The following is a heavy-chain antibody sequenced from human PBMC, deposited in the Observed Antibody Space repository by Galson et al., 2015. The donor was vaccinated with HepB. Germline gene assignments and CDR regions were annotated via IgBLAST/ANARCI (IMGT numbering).Heavy chain of an antibody. CDR2: IYPADSDT. D-gene: IGHD6-13*01. Sequence: QSGAEVKKPGESLKISCKASGYSFVSYWIGWVRLMPGKGLEWMGIIYPADSDTRYSPSFQGQVTISVDQSISTAYLQWCSLRASDTAMYYCARRAIPGSSWYLPVGDALDIWGQGTTVTVSS. CDR1: GYSFVSYW. J-gene: IGHJ3*02. V-gene: IGHV5-51*03. CDR3: ARRAIPGSSWYLPVGDALDI.